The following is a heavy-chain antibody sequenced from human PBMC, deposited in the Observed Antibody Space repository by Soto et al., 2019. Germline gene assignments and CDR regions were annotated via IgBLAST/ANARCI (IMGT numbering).Heavy chain of an antibody. D-gene: IGHD2-15*01. CDR2: IYYSGST. CDR3: AREYCSGGTCWYYFDY. V-gene: IGHV4-31*03. J-gene: IGHJ4*02. Sequence: TSETLSLTCTVSGGSISSCGYYWSWIRQHPGKGLEWIGYIYYSGSTYYNPSLKSRVTISVDTSKNQFSLKLSSVTAADTAVYYCAREYCSGGTCWYYFDYWGQGTLVTVSS. CDR1: GGSISSCGYY.